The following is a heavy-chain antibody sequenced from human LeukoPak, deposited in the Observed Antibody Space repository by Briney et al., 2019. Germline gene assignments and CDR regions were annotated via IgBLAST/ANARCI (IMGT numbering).Heavy chain of an antibody. V-gene: IGHV1-69-2*01. CDR1: GYTLSGSY. Sequence: GASVKVSCKASGYTLSGSYIHWVRQAPGKGLDWMGRVEPEDGKTKYAEQFQGRLTISADTSTQTSYMELTSLRSEDTAVYYCATRLDVIMNFPPGDYWGQGTLVTVSS. J-gene: IGHJ4*02. CDR3: ATRLDVIMNFPPGDY. D-gene: IGHD2-21*01. CDR2: VEPEDGKT.